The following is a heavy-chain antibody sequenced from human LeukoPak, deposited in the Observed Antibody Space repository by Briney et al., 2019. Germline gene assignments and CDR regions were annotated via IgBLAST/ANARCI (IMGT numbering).Heavy chain of an antibody. Sequence: ASVKVSCKVSGYTLSELSIHWVRQGPGKGLEWVAGFVLEDGERIYAQKFRGRVRVTEDTSTDTAYMELSSLRSEDTAVYYCATLDLPPSTAAVASWGQGTLVTVSS. CDR3: ATLDLPPSTAAVAS. CDR2: FVLEDGER. CDR1: GYTLSELS. J-gene: IGHJ5*01. D-gene: IGHD6-13*01. V-gene: IGHV1-24*01.